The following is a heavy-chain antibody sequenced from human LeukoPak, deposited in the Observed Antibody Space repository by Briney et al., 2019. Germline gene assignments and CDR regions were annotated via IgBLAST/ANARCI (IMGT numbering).Heavy chain of an antibody. CDR3: ARDAYSSSSIHFDY. CDR2: ISSSSSYI. J-gene: IGHJ4*02. D-gene: IGHD6-6*01. V-gene: IGHV3-21*01. CDR1: EFTFSSYV. Sequence: GGSLRLSCAASEFTFSSYVMAWVRQAPGKGLEWVSSISSSSSYIYYADSVKGRFTISRDNAKNSLYLQMNSLRAEDTAVYYCARDAYSSSSIHFDYWGQGTLVTVSS.